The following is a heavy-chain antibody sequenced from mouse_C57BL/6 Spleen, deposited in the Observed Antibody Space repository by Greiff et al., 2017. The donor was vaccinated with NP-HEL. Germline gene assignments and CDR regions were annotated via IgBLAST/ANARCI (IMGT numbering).Heavy chain of an antibody. CDR2: IDPSDSYT. Sequence: VQLQQSGAELVMPGASVKLSCKASGYTFTSYWMHWVKQRPGQGLEWIGEIDPSDSYTNYNQKFKGKSTLTVDKSSSTAYMQLSSLTSEDSAVYYCARGGTGFAYWGQGTLVTVSA. V-gene: IGHV1-69*01. CDR3: ARGGTGFAY. J-gene: IGHJ3*01. CDR1: GYTFTSYW. D-gene: IGHD3-3*01.